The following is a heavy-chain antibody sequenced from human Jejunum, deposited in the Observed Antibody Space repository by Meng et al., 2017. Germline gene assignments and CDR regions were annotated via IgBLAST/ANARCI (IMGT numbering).Heavy chain of an antibody. CDR3: ARKKSYGDYPEDY. CDR2: IGGSGSPI. J-gene: IGHJ4*02. V-gene: IGHV3-48*03. Sequence: GGSLRLSCAASGFTFSNYEMNWVRQAPGKGLEWVSYIGGSGSPIFYADPVKGRFTISRDNVRNSLYLQMNSLRAEDTAVYYCARKKSYGDYPEDYWGQGTSVTVSS. D-gene: IGHD4-17*01. CDR1: GFTFSNYE.